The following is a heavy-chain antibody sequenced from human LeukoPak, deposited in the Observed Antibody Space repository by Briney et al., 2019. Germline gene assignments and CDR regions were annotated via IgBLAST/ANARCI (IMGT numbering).Heavy chain of an antibody. CDR3: AKEIWPTVTIPGRTYFDY. J-gene: IGHJ4*02. Sequence: SETLSLTCTVSGGSISSYYWSWIRQPPGKGLEWIGYIYYSGSTNYNPSLKSRVTISVDTSKNQFSLKLSSVTAADTAVYYCAKEIWPTVTIPGRTYFDYWGQGTLVTVSS. V-gene: IGHV4-59*01. CDR2: IYYSGST. D-gene: IGHD4-17*01. CDR1: GGSISSYY.